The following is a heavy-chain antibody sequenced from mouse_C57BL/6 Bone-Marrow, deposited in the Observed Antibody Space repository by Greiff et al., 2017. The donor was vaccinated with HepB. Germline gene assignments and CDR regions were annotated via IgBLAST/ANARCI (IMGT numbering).Heavy chain of an antibody. Sequence: QVQLQQSGAELVRPGTSVKVSCKASGYAFTNYLIEWVKQRPGQGLEWIGVINPGSGGTNYNEKFKGKATLTADKSSSTAYMQLSSLTSEDSAVYFCARSWFYSNYLYYYAMDYWGQGTSVTVSS. D-gene: IGHD2-5*01. CDR3: ARSWFYSNYLYYYAMDY. CDR2: INPGSGGT. J-gene: IGHJ4*01. V-gene: IGHV1-54*01. CDR1: GYAFTNYL.